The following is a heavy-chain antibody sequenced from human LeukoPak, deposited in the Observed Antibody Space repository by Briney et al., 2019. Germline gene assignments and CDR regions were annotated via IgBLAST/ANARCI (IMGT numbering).Heavy chain of an antibody. CDR2: ISSSGSII. CDR1: GFTFSDYY. CDR3: ASSLRWGYQDA. J-gene: IGHJ5*02. D-gene: IGHD2-2*01. V-gene: IGHV3-11*01. Sequence: SGGSLRLSCAASGFTFSDYYMSWIRQAPGKGLGWGSYISSSGSIIYYADSVEGRFTISRDNAKNSLYLQMNSLRAEDTAVYYCASSLRWGYQDAWGQGTLVTVSS.